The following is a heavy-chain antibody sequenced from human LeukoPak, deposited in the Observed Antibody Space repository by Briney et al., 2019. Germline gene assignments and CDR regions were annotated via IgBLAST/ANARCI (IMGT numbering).Heavy chain of an antibody. CDR1: GYTFTGYY. Sequence: GASVKVSCKASGYTFTGYYTHWVRQAPGQGLEWMGWINPNSGGTNYAQKFQGWVTMTRDTSISTAYMELSRLRSDDTAVYYCARELPLSYGPTRDAFDIWGQGTMVTVSS. D-gene: IGHD5-18*01. J-gene: IGHJ3*02. CDR2: INPNSGGT. V-gene: IGHV1-2*04. CDR3: ARELPLSYGPTRDAFDI.